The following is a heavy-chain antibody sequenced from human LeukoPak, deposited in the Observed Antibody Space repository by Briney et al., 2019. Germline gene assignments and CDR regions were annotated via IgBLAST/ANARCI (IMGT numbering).Heavy chain of an antibody. V-gene: IGHV6-1*01. CDR1: GDSVSSNSAT. Sequence: SQTRSLTCAISGDSVSSNSATWTWIRQSPSRGLEWLGRTYYRSKWYNDYAVSVKSRIVINPDTSKNQFSLQLNSVTPEDTAVYYCARGSSSNSWYFDYWGQGNLVTVSS. CDR3: ARGSSSNSWYFDY. D-gene: IGHD6-13*01. CDR2: TYYRSKWYN. J-gene: IGHJ4*02.